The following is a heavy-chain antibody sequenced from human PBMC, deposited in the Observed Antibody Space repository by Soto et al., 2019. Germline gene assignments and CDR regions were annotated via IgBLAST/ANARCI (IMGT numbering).Heavy chain of an antibody. CDR2: INPNSGGT. D-gene: IGHD4-4*01. J-gene: IGHJ4*02. CDR1: GYTFTGYY. Sequence: QVQLVQSGAEVKKPGASVKVSCKASGYTFTGYYMHWVRQAPGQGLEWMGWINPNSGGTNYAQKFQGRVTMTRDTSISTAYMELSRLRSDDTAVYYCARAPPTTVTTLLLFDYWGQGTLVTVSS. CDR3: ARAPPTTVTTLLLFDY. V-gene: IGHV1-2*02.